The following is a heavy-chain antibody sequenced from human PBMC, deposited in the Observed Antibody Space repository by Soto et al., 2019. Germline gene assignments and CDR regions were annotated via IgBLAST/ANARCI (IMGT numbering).Heavy chain of an antibody. Sequence: GASVKVSCKASGYIFTSAFLQWVRQAPGQGLEWLGRVNPTDGTTTYAQKFKGRLTLTSDTSTSTVYMELSSLTSGDTAFYYCTRGFYGNMYWGQGTLVTVSS. J-gene: IGHJ4*02. CDR2: VNPTDGTT. D-gene: IGHD3-10*01. CDR1: GYIFTSAF. CDR3: TRGFYGNMY. V-gene: IGHV1-46*01.